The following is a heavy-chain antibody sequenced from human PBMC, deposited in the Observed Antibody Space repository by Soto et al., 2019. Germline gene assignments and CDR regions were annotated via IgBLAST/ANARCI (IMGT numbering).Heavy chain of an antibody. CDR3: AKDQYDFWSGELDY. Sequence: GGSLRLSCAASGFTFSSYGMHWVRQAPGKGLEWVAVISYDGSNKYYADSVKGRFTISRDNSKNTLYLQMNSLRAEDTAVYYCAKDQYDFWSGELDYWGQGTLVTVSS. V-gene: IGHV3-30*18. CDR1: GFTFSSYG. J-gene: IGHJ4*02. D-gene: IGHD3-3*01. CDR2: ISYDGSNK.